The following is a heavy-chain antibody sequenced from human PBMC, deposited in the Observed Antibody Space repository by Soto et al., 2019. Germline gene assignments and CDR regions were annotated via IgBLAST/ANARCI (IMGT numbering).Heavy chain of an antibody. V-gene: IGHV5-10-1*01. CDR1: GYIFTSEW. J-gene: IGHJ6*02. Sequence: PXXSLKISCKGSGYIFTSEWIIWVRQMPGKGLAWMGRIDPSDSYTNYSPSFQGHVTISADKSISTAYLQWSSLKASDTAMYYCARTAAAGKYYYGMDVSGQGTTVTVSS. D-gene: IGHD6-13*01. CDR3: ARTAAAGKYYYGMDV. CDR2: IDPSDSYT.